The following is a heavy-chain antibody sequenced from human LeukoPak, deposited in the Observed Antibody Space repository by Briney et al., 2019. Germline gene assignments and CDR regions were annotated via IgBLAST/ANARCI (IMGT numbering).Heavy chain of an antibody. CDR1: GGTFSSYA. CDR3: ATKLRFLEWYDY. J-gene: IGHJ4*02. D-gene: IGHD3-3*01. Sequence: SVKVSCKASGGTFSSYAISWVRQAPGQGLEWMGGIIPIFGTANYAQKFQGGVTMTEDTSTDTAYMELSSLRSEDTAVYYCATKLRFLEWYDYWGQGTLVTVSS. V-gene: IGHV1-69*06. CDR2: IIPIFGTA.